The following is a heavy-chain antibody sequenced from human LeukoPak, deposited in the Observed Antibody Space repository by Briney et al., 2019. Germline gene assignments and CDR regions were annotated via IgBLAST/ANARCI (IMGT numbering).Heavy chain of an antibody. Sequence: SETLSLTCTVSGGSISSYYWSWIRQPPGKGLEWIGYIYYSGSTNYNPSLKSRVTISVDTSKKQFSLKLSSVTAADTALYYCARGGVLKSVDYWGQGTLVTVSS. CDR3: ARGGVLKSVDY. CDR2: IYYSGST. J-gene: IGHJ4*02. D-gene: IGHD3-16*01. CDR1: GGSISSYY. V-gene: IGHV4-59*01.